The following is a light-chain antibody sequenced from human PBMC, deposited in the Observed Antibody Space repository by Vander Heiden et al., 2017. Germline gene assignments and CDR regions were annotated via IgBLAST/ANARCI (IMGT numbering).Light chain of an antibody. CDR2: WAS. CDR3: QQYDSTPHT. V-gene: IGKV4-1*01. CDR1: QSVLYSSNNKNY. J-gene: IGKJ2*01. Sequence: DIVMTQSSDSLAVSLGERATIKCKSSQSVLYSSNNKNYLAWYQQKPGQPPKLLIYWASTRESGVPDRFSGSGSGTDFTLTISSLQAEDVAVYYCQQYDSTPHTFGQGTKLEIK.